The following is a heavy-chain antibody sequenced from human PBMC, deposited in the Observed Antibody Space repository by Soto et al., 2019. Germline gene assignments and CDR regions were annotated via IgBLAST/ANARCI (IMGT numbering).Heavy chain of an antibody. J-gene: IGHJ6*02. CDR3: ARNSLTGYNHYYYGMNV. CDR2: ISGSGGST. D-gene: IGHD3-9*01. V-gene: IGHV3-23*01. Sequence: GGSLRLSCAASGFTFSSYAMSWVRQAPGKGLEWVSAISGSGGSTYYADSVKGRFTISRDNSKNTLYLQMNSLRAEDTAVYYCARNSLTGYNHYYYGMNVWGQGTTVTVSS. CDR1: GFTFSSYA.